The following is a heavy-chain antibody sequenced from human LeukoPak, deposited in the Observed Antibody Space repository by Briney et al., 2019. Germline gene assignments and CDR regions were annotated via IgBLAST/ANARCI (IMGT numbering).Heavy chain of an antibody. CDR3: SGGISWYLGIDY. D-gene: IGHD6-13*01. CDR2: ISTNGGST. Sequence: GGSLRLSCAASGFTCSSYAMYWVRQAPGKGLEYVSAISTNGGSTYYANSVKGRFTISRDNSKNTLYLQMGSLRAEDMAVYYFSGGISWYLGIDYWGQGTLVTVSS. J-gene: IGHJ4*02. V-gene: IGHV3-64*01. CDR1: GFTCSSYA.